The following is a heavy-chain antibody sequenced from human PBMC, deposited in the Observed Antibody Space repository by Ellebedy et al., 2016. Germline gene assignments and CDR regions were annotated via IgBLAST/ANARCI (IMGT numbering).Heavy chain of an antibody. D-gene: IGHD3-10*01. CDR2: IYYSGST. CDR3: ARDGYYYGSGYYYGMDV. CDR1: GGSFSGYY. Sequence: SETLSLTXAVYGGSFSGYYWSWIRQHPGKGLEWIGYIYYSGSTYYNPSLKSRVTISVDTSKNQFSLKLSSVTAADTAVYYCARDGYYYGSGYYYGMDVWGQGTTVTVSS. V-gene: IGHV4-31*11. J-gene: IGHJ6*02.